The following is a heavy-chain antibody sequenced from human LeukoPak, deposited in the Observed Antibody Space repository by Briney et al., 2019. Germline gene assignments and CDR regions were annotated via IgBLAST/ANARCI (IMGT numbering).Heavy chain of an antibody. D-gene: IGHD2-2*01. Sequence: GGSLRLSCAASGFTFSNYWIHWVRQAPGKGLVWVSRINSDGRSTSYADSVKGRFTISRDNAKNTLYLQMNSLRAEDTAVYYCARDGYCSSTSCYYFDYWGQGTLVTVSS. CDR3: ARDGYCSSTSCYYFDY. J-gene: IGHJ4*02. CDR2: INSDGRST. V-gene: IGHV3-74*01. CDR1: GFTFSNYW.